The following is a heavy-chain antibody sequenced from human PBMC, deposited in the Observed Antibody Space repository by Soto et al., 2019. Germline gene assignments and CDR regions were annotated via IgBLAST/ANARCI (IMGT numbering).Heavy chain of an antibody. CDR3: AKAVGKIRPLYYYGMDV. V-gene: IGHV3-23*01. Sequence: EVQLLESGGGLVQPGGSLRLSCAASGFTFSSYVMSWVRQAPGKGLEWVSAISGSGGSTYYADSVKGRFTISRDNSKNTLYLQMNSLRAEDTAVYYCAKAVGKIRPLYYYGMDVWGQGTTVTVSS. CDR2: ISGSGGST. J-gene: IGHJ6*02. D-gene: IGHD1-26*01. CDR1: GFTFSSYV.